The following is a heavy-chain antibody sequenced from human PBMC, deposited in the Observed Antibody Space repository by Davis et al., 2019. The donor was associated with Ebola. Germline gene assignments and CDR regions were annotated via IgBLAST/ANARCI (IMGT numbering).Heavy chain of an antibody. J-gene: IGHJ4*02. V-gene: IGHV3-30*03. Sequence: GESLKISCAASGFTFSSYGMHWVRQAPGKGLEWVAVISYDGSNKYYADSVKGRFTISRDNAKNSLYLQMNSLRAEDTAVYYCAREPMGTFDYWGQGTLVTVSS. D-gene: IGHD7-27*01. CDR2: ISYDGSNK. CDR3: AREPMGTFDY. CDR1: GFTFSSYG.